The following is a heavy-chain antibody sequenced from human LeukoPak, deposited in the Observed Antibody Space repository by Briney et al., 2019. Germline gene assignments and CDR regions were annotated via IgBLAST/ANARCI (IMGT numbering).Heavy chain of an antibody. CDR3: ARLDCISDRCYNY. V-gene: IGHV4-59*08. J-gene: IGHJ4*02. CDR1: GDSISTDY. D-gene: IGHD2-15*01. CDR2: INYNGNT. Sequence: SETLSLTCIVSGDSISTDYWSWIRQAPGKGLEGIGNINYNGNTEYNPSLKSRVTISVDKSKNHVSLKMKSVTAADTAMYYCARLDCISDRCYNYWGLGTLVTVSS.